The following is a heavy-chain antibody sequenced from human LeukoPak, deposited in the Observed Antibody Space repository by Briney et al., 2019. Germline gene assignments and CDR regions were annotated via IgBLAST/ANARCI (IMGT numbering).Heavy chain of an antibody. Sequence: GASVKVSCKASGYTFTDYYMHWVRQAPGQGLEWMGWINPHSGGTDHAQKFQGRVTMTRDTSISTAYMELSRLRSDDTAVYYCARASGSYWWFDSWGQGTLVTVSS. CDR3: ARASGSYWWFDS. J-gene: IGHJ5*01. D-gene: IGHD1-26*01. V-gene: IGHV1-2*02. CDR1: GYTFTDYY. CDR2: INPHSGGT.